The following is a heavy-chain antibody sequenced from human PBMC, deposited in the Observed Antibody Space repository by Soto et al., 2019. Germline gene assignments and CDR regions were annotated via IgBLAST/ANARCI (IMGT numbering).Heavy chain of an antibody. CDR3: ARGGFLGVVAADAFDI. Sequence: ASVKVSCKASGGTFTNYYMHWVRQAPGQGLEWMGIINPTGGSTSYTQKFQGRVTMTRDTSTSTVYMELSSLRSEDTAVYYCARGGFLGVVAADAFDIWGQGTLVTVSS. V-gene: IGHV1-46*01. CDR1: GGTFTNYY. D-gene: IGHD2-15*01. CDR2: INPTGGST. J-gene: IGHJ3*02.